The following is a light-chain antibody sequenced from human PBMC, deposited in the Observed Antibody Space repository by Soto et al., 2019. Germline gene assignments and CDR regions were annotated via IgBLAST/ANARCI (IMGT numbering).Light chain of an antibody. CDR1: QSLRSS. Sequence: ETMMTQSPDTLSVSLGERTTLSCRASQSLRSSLAWYQQKPGQAPRLLIYPASTRATGIPARFSGSGSGTDFTLTIRGLQSEDFAVYYCQQYNNWPQPFGQGTKVEIK. CDR3: QQYNNWPQP. CDR2: PAS. V-gene: IGKV3-15*01. J-gene: IGKJ1*01.